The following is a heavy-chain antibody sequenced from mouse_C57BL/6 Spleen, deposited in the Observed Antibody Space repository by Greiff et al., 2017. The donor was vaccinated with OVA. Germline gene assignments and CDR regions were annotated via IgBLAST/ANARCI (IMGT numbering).Heavy chain of an antibody. D-gene: IGHD2-5*01. CDR2: ISSGSSTI. CDR3: ARPLYSNYPAWFAY. CDR1: GFTFSDYG. V-gene: IGHV5-17*01. J-gene: IGHJ3*01. Sequence: DVKLVESGGGLVKPGGSLKLSCAASGFTFSDYGMHWVRQAPEKGLEWVAYISSGSSTIYYADTVKGRFTISRDNAKNTLFLQMTSLRSEDTAMYYCARPLYSNYPAWFAYWGQGTLVTVSA.